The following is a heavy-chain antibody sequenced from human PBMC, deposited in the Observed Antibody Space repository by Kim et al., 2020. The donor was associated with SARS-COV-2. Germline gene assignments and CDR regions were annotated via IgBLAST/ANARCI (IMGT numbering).Heavy chain of an antibody. J-gene: IGHJ5*02. Sequence: SETLSLTCTVSGGSISSYYWSWIRQPPGKGLEWIGYIYYSGSTNYNPSLKSRVTISVDTSKNQFSLKLSSVTAADTAVYYCARDLGFCSSTSCYTHWFDPWGQGTLVTVSS. CDR3: ARDLGFCSSTSCYTHWFDP. CDR2: IYYSGST. CDR1: GGSISSYY. D-gene: IGHD2-2*02. V-gene: IGHV4-59*01.